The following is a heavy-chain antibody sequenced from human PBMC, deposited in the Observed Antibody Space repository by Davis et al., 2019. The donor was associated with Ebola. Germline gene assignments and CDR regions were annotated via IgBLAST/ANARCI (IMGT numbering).Heavy chain of an antibody. CDR3: AREGVLWFGELLYRPGNWFDP. V-gene: IGHV1-69*13. J-gene: IGHJ5*02. D-gene: IGHD3-10*01. Sequence: SVKVSCKASGGTFSSYAISWVRQAPGQGLEWMGGIIPIFGTANYAQKFQGRVTITADESTSTAYMELSSLRSEDTAVYYCAREGVLWFGELLYRPGNWFDPWGQGTLVTVSS. CDR2: IIPIFGTA. CDR1: GGTFSSYA.